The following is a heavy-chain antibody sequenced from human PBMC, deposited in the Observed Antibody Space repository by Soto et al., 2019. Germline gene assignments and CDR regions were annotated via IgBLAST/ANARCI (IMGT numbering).Heavy chain of an antibody. V-gene: IGHV4-39*01. J-gene: IGHJ5*02. CDR2: IYYSRST. CDR3: ARGLPSLILWFGSKNWFDP. CDR1: GGSISSSSYY. Sequence: QLQLQELGPGLVKPSETLSLTCTVSGGSISSSSYYWGWIRQPPGKGLEWIGSIYYSRSTYYNPSLKSRVTISVDTSKNQFSLKLSSVTAADTAVYYCARGLPSLILWFGSKNWFDPWGQGTLVTVSS. D-gene: IGHD3-10*01.